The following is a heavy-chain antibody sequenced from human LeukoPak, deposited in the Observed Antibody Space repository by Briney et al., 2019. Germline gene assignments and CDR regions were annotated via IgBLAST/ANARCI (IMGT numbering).Heavy chain of an antibody. CDR2: IYNGGDT. D-gene: IGHD6-19*01. CDR3: AREASYSSGWYYFQH. Sequence: GGSLSLSCAPSGFTLSSTYLSWVRLAPGKGLEWVSVIYNGGDTYYGECLKGRFPFSRDNFKNTLYLQMNSLRAENTAVYYCAREASYSSGWYYFQHWGQGTLVTVSS. J-gene: IGHJ1*01. CDR1: GFTLSSTY. V-gene: IGHV3-66*02.